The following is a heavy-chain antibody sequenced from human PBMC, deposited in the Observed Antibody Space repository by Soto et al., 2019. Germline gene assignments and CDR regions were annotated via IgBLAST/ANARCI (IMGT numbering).Heavy chain of an antibody. Sequence: QVQLQESGPGLVKPSQTLSLTCTVSGGSISSGDYYWSWVRQPPGKGLEWIGYIYYSGTTLYNPSLKSRVTISVGTSKTQVSLGLRSVTAAETAVYYCARAQSQIVVVTAITYYFDYWGQGALVTVSS. D-gene: IGHD2-21*02. CDR3: ARAQSQIVVVTAITYYFDY. V-gene: IGHV4-30-4*01. J-gene: IGHJ4*02. CDR1: GGSISSGDYY. CDR2: IYYSGTT.